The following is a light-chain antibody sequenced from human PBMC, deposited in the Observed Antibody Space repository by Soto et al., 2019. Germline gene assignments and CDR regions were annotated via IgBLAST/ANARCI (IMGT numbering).Light chain of an antibody. Sequence: QSVLTQPPSVSGAPGQRDTISCTESSSNIGAGYDVHWYQQLPGTAPKLLIYGNSNRPSGVPDRFSGSKSGTSASLAITGLQAEDEADYYCQSYDSSLSAWVFGGGTKLTVL. CDR1: SSNIGAGYD. V-gene: IGLV1-40*01. CDR3: QSYDSSLSAWV. J-gene: IGLJ3*02. CDR2: GNS.